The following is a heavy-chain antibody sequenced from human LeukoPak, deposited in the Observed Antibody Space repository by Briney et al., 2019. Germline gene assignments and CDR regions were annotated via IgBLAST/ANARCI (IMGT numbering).Heavy chain of an antibody. Sequence: GGTLRLSCAASGFIFRNYGMNWVRQAPGKGLEWLSGISPRGGGTYYADSVKGRFTISRDDSKNTLSLQMNSLRVEDTAVYYCGRDLAWGAFDYWGQGTLVTVSS. CDR1: GFIFRNYG. CDR2: ISPRGGGT. V-gene: IGHV3-23*01. D-gene: IGHD7-27*01. CDR3: GRDLAWGAFDY. J-gene: IGHJ4*02.